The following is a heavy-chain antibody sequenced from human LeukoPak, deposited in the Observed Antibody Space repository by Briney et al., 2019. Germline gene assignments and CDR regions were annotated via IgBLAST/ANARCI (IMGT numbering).Heavy chain of an antibody. CDR3: TSVDIVATMYFDY. Sequence: TGGSLRLSCAASGFTFSGSAMHWVRQASGKGLEWVGRIRSKANSYATAYAASVKGRFTISRDDSKNTAYLQMNSLKTEDTAVYYCTSVDIVATMYFDYWGQGTLVTVSS. CDR1: GFTFSGSA. CDR2: IRSKANSYAT. J-gene: IGHJ4*02. D-gene: IGHD5-12*01. V-gene: IGHV3-73*01.